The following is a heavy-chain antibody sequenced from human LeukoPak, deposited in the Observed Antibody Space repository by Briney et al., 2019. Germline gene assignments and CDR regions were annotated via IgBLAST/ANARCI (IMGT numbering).Heavy chain of an antibody. CDR1: GVSFSGYY. CDR3: ARTVASFFDY. D-gene: IGHD3-16*01. V-gene: IGHV4-34*01. J-gene: IGHJ4*02. CDR2: INHSGST. Sequence: SETLSLTCAVYGVSFSGYYWSWVRQPPGKGLEWVGEINHSGSTNYNPSLKSRVTISVDTSKNQFSLKLSSVTAADTAVYYCARTVASFFDYWGQGTLVTVSS.